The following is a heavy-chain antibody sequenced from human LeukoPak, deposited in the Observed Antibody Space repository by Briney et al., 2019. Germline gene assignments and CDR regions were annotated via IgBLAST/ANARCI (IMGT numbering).Heavy chain of an antibody. J-gene: IGHJ4*02. CDR3: TTGASCSSTSCYGGFYFDY. CDR2: ISSSSSYI. V-gene: IGHV3-21*03. D-gene: IGHD2-2*01. CDR1: GFTFSSYS. Sequence: GGSLRLSCAASGFTFSSYSMNWVRQAPGKGLEWVSSISSSSSYIYYADSVKGRFTISRDNAKNSLYLQMNSLKTEDTAVYYCTTGASCSSTSCYGGFYFDYWGQGTLVTVSS.